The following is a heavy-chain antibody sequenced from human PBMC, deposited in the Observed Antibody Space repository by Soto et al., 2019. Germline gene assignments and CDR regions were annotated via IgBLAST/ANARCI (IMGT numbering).Heavy chain of an antibody. J-gene: IGHJ3*01. CDR2: ISDSGDRT. CDR1: GFTLSMSA. V-gene: IGHV3-23*01. CDR3: AKDRGIIVKAGDAFDV. D-gene: IGHD3-16*02. Sequence: PGGSLRLSCASSGFTLSMSAVNWVRQAPGKGLEWVSYISDSGDRTYYADSVKGRFTISRDRSKNTVSLQMDSLRAEDTAVYYCAKDRGIIVKAGDAFDVWGQRTKVTVSS.